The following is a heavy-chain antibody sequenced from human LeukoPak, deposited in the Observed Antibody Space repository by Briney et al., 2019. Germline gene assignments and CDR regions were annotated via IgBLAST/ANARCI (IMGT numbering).Heavy chain of an antibody. V-gene: IGHV6-1*01. CDR3: ARSISGLGD. Sequence: SQTLSLTCALSGDSVSSNIAAGNWIRQSPSRGLEWLGRTYYRSKWYNDYAVSVKGRITISADTSKNQFSLQLNSVTPEDTAVYYCARSISGLGDWGQGTLVTVSS. CDR2: TYYRSKWYN. D-gene: IGHD3-16*01. CDR1: GDSVSSNIAA. J-gene: IGHJ4*02.